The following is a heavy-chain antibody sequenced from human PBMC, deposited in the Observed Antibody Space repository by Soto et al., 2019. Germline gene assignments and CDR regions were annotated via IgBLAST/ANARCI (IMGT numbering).Heavy chain of an antibody. V-gene: IGHV4-61*08. CDR2: IYYSGTTT. Sequence: SETLSLTCTVSGGSISSGGYYWTWLRQAPGKGLEWMGYIYYSGTTTNYNPSLKSRVTLSVDTSKNQFSLKLSSVTAADTAVYYCARLGRSYADPHFDYWGQGTLVTVSS. CDR3: ARLGRSYADPHFDY. CDR1: GGSISSGGYY. J-gene: IGHJ4*02. D-gene: IGHD1-26*01.